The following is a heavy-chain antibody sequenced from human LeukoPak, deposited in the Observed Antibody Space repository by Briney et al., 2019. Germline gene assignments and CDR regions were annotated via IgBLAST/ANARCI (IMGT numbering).Heavy chain of an antibody. Sequence: SVKVSCKASGFTFTSSAMQWVRQARGQRLEWIGWIVVGSGNTNYAQKFQERVTITRDMSTSTAYMELSSLRSEDAAVYYCAAXXXXXXXXXSCYSERDAFDIWGQGTMVTVSS. D-gene: IGHD2-15*01. CDR2: IVVGSGNT. CDR3: AAXXXXXXXXXSCYSERDAFDI. J-gene: IGHJ3*02. V-gene: IGHV1-58*02. CDR1: GFTFTSSA.